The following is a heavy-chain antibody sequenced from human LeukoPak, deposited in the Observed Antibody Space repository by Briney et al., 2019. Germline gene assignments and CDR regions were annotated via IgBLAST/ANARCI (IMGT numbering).Heavy chain of an antibody. Sequence: GGSLRLSCAASGLTFSNYWMDWVRQAPGKGLEWVAVISYDGSNKYYADSVKGRFTISRDNSKNTLYLQMNSLRAEDTAVYYCARSDIVVVPAAIWGQGTLVTVSS. J-gene: IGHJ4*02. CDR1: GLTFSNYW. D-gene: IGHD2-2*01. CDR2: ISYDGSNK. V-gene: IGHV3-30*03. CDR3: ARSDIVVVPAAI.